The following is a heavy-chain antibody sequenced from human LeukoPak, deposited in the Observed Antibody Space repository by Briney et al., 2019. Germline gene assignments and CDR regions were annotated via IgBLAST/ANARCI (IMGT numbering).Heavy chain of an antibody. CDR3: ARDGIGYYGSGNYYGYYYDGMDV. D-gene: IGHD3-10*01. V-gene: IGHV1-18*01. Sequence: ASVTVSCKASGGTFSSYAISWVRQAPGQGLEWMGWISTHNGNTNYTQKFQDRVTMTTDSSTNTAYMELRSLRSDDTAVYYCARDGIGYYGSGNYYGYYYDGMDVWGHGTMVTVSS. CDR1: GGTFSSYA. J-gene: IGHJ6*02. CDR2: ISTHNGNT.